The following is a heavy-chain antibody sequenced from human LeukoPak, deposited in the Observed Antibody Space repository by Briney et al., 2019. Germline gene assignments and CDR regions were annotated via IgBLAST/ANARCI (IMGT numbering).Heavy chain of an antibody. D-gene: IGHD1-26*01. CDR2: IYYSGST. CDR3: ARDHGIVGATIGFDY. CDR1: AGSISSYY. V-gene: IGHV4-59*01. J-gene: IGHJ4*02. Sequence: SETLSLTCTVSAGSISSYYWSWIRQPPGKGLEWIGYIYYSGSTNYNPSLKSRVTISVDTSKNQFSLKLSSVTAAGTAVYYCARDHGIVGATIGFDYWGQGTLVTVSS.